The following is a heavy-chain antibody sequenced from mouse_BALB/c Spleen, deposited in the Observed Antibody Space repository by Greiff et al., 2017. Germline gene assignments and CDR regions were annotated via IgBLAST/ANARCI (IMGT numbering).Heavy chain of an antibody. J-gene: IGHJ3*01. CDR2: ISDGGSYT. CDR1: GFTFSDYH. Sequence: EVQRVESGGGLVKPGGSLKLSCAASGFTFSDYHMYWVRQTPEKRLEWVATISDGGSYTYYPDSVKGRFTISRDNAKNNLYLQMSSLKSEDTAMYYCARGEVRRLAYWGQGTLVTVSA. CDR3: ARGEVRRLAY. V-gene: IGHV5-4*02. D-gene: IGHD2-14*01.